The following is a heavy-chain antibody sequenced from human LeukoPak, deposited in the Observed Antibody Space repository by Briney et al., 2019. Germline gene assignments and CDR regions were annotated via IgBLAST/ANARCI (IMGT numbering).Heavy chain of an antibody. CDR1: GNYW. CDR2: INSDGSWT. Sequence: GGSLRLSCEASGNYWMHWVRQAPGKGLVWVSHINSDGSWTSYADSVKGRFTISKDNAKNTVYLQMDSLRAEDTAVYYCVSFYETYWGRGTLVTVSS. J-gene: IGHJ4*02. CDR3: VSFYETY. V-gene: IGHV3-74*01. D-gene: IGHD2/OR15-2a*01.